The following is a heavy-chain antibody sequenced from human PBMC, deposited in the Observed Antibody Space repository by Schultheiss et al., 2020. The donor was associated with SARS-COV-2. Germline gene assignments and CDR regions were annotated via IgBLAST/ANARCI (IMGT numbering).Heavy chain of an antibody. CDR1: GGTFSSYA. D-gene: IGHD2-15*01. CDR2: IIPIFGIA. Sequence: VKVSCKASGGTFSSYAISWVRQAPGQGLEWMGGIIPIFGIANYAQKFQGRVTITADKSTSTAYMELSSLRSEDTAVYYCARVGCSGGSCYRPGGYFDLWGRGTLVTVSS. CDR3: ARVGCSGGSCYRPGGYFDL. V-gene: IGHV1-69*10. J-gene: IGHJ2*01.